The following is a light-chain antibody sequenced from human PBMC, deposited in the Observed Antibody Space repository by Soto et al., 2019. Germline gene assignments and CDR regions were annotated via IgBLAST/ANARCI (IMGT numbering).Light chain of an antibody. CDR1: TSNIGSHS. V-gene: IGLV1-44*01. J-gene: IGLJ1*01. CDR2: TNN. Sequence: QSVLTQPPSASGTPGQRVTISCSGSTSNIGSHSVNWYQHLPGTAPKLHINTNNQRPSGVPDRFSGYKSGTSASLVISGLQSDDEADYYCATWDDSLKGVFGTGTKLTVL. CDR3: ATWDDSLKGV.